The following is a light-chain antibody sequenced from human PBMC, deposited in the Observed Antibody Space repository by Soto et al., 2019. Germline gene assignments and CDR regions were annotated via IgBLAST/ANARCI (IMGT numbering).Light chain of an antibody. CDR1: SGDVGYYNY. Sequence: SVLTQPACGSGSPGQSITISCTGTSGDVGYYNYVSWYQQHLGKAPKLMIYEVSKRPSGVSNRISGSEFGNTACLTISGLQAEDEGDYYCSSYTGSSAVYV. CDR3: SSYTGSSAVYV. J-gene: IGLJ1*01. V-gene: IGLV2-14*01. CDR2: EVS.